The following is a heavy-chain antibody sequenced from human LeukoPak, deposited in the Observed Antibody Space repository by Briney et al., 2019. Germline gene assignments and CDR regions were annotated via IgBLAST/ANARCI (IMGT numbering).Heavy chain of an antibody. J-gene: IGHJ4*02. D-gene: IGHD1-26*01. CDR2: ISYDGSNK. V-gene: IGHV3-30*03. CDR3: ARGSIVGAPNY. Sequence: GGSLRLSCTASGFTFSTYGMHWVRQAPGKGLEWVAVISYDGSNKYYADSVKGRFTISRDNSKNTLYLQMNSLRAEDTAVYYCARGSIVGAPNYWGQGTLVTVSS. CDR1: GFTFSTYG.